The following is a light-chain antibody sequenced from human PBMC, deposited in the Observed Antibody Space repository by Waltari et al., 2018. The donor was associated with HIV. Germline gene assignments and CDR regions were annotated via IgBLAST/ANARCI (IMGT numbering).Light chain of an antibody. CDR2: GAS. CDR1: QSVNRTF. CDR3: QQYSRTPPT. J-gene: IGKJ1*01. Sequence: EIVLTQSPDTLSSSPGERATLSCRASQSVNRTFLAWYRRKPGQAPRVLVYGASSRATGTPDRFSGSGSGTDFTLTISRLEPEDFAVYYCQQYSRTPPTFGQGTKVEIK. V-gene: IGKV3-20*01.